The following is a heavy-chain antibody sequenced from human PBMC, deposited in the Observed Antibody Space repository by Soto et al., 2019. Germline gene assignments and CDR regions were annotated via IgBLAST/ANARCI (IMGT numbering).Heavy chain of an antibody. CDR3: ARDELTLYGMDV. V-gene: IGHV1-46*01. CDR2: INPSGGST. CDR1: GYTFTSYY. J-gene: IGHJ6*02. Sequence: ASVKVSCKASGYTFTSYYMHWVRQAPGQGLEWMGIINPSGGSTSYAQKFQGRVTMTRDTSTSTVYMELSSLRSEDTAVYYCARDELTLYGMDVWGQGTTVTISS. D-gene: IGHD3-9*01.